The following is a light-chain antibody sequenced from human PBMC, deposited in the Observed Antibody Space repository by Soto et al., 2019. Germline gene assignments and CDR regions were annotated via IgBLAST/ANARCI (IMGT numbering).Light chain of an antibody. CDR2: DVN. CDR1: SSDIGTYNF. J-gene: IGLJ2*01. V-gene: IGLV2-14*03. CDR3: TSWTTSTTMI. Sequence: QSVLTQPASVSGCPGQSITISCTGTSSDIGTYNFVSWYQQHPGKAPKLMLYDVNIRPSGVSNRFSGSKSGNTASLTISGLQAEDEADYYCTSWTTSTTMIFGGGTK.